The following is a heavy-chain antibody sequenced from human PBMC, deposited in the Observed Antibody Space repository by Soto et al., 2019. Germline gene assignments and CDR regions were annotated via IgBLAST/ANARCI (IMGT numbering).Heavy chain of an antibody. CDR1: GGSISSSNW. J-gene: IGHJ5*02. CDR2: IYHSGST. Sequence: QVQLQESGPGLVKPSGTLSLTCAVSGGSISSSNWWSWVRQPPGKGLEWIGEIYHSGSTNYNPSLKSRVTISVDTSKNQFSLKLSSVTAADTAVYYCARIYDSSGYDGNWFDPWGQGTLVTVSS. CDR3: ARIYDSSGYDGNWFDP. V-gene: IGHV4-4*02. D-gene: IGHD3-22*01.